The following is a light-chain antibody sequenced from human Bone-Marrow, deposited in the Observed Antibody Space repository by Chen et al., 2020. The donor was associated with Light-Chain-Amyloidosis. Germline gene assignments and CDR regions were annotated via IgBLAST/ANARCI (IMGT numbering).Light chain of an antibody. Sequence: EIVVTQSPATLSVSPGESATLSCRASQSVGSNLAWYQQSPGQPPRLLINGASTRATGIPGRFSGSGSGTEFTLTITSLQSEDFAVYYCQQYNDWPLTFGGGTKVEIK. CDR1: QSVGSN. J-gene: IGKJ4*01. CDR2: GAS. V-gene: IGKV3-15*01. CDR3: QQYNDWPLT.